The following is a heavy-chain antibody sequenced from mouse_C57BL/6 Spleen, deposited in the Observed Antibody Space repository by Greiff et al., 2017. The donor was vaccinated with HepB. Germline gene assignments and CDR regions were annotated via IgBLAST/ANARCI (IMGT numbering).Heavy chain of an antibody. CDR2: INPSTGGT. D-gene: IGHD2-4*01. V-gene: IGHV1-42*01. CDR3: ARNDYDGGWFAY. J-gene: IGHJ3*01. Sequence: EVQGVESGPELVKPGASVKISCKASGYSFTGYYMNWVKQSPEKSLEWIGEINPSTGGTTYNQKFKAKATLTVDKSSSTAYMQLKSLTSEDSAVYYCARNDYDGGWFAYWGQGTLVTVSA. CDR1: GYSFTGYY.